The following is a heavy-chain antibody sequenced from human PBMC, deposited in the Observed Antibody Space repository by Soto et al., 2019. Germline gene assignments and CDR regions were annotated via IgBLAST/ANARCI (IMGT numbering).Heavy chain of an antibody. CDR2: IYYSGST. V-gene: IGHV4-61*01. CDR1: GGSVSSGSYY. J-gene: IGHJ4*02. Sequence: SETLSLTCTVSGGSVSSGSYYWSWIRQPPGKGLEWIGYIYYSGSTNYNPSLKSRVTISVDTSKNQFSLKLSSVTAADTAVYYCATKPEGELWFLLDYWGQGTLVTVSS. CDR3: ATKPEGELWFLLDY. D-gene: IGHD5-18*01.